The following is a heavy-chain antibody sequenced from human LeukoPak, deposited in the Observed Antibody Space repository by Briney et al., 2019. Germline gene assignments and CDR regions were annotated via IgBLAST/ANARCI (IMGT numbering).Heavy chain of an antibody. D-gene: IGHD3-10*01. CDR3: ARQEYYGSGSYYFNWFDP. J-gene: IGHJ5*02. CDR2: IYYSGST. Sequence: SETLSLTCTVSGGSISSYYWSWIRQPSGKGLGWIGYIYYSGSTNYNPSLKSRVTISVDTSKNQFSLKLSSVTAADTAVYYCARQEYYGSGSYYFNWFDPWGQGTLVTVSS. CDR1: GGSISSYY. V-gene: IGHV4-59*08.